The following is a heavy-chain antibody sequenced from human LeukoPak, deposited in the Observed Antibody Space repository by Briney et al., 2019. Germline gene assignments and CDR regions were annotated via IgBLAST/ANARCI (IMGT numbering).Heavy chain of an antibody. J-gene: IGHJ5*02. D-gene: IGHD3-22*01. CDR2: IYTSGST. V-gene: IGHV4-4*02. Sequence: PSGTLSLTCAVSGGSISSSNWWSWVRQPPGKGLEWIGRIYTSGSTNYNPSLKSRVTISVDTSKNQFSLKLSSVTAADTAVYYCAKERHHYDSSAYRNWFDPWGQGTLVTVSS. CDR1: GGSISSSNW. CDR3: AKERHHYDSSAYRNWFDP.